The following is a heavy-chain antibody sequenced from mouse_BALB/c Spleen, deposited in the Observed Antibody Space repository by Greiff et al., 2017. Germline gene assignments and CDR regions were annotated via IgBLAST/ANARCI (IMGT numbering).Heavy chain of an antibody. D-gene: IGHD3-1*01. J-gene: IGHJ4*01. CDR3: AREAARATVYAMDY. CDR1: GYAFTNYL. CDR2: INPGSGGT. V-gene: IGHV1-54*01. Sequence: QVQLQQSGAELVRPGTSVKVSCKASGYAFTNYLIEWVKQRPGQGLEWIGVINPGSGGTNYNEKFKGKATLTADKSSSTAYMQLSSLTSDDSAVYFCAREAARATVYAMDYWGQGTSVTVSA.